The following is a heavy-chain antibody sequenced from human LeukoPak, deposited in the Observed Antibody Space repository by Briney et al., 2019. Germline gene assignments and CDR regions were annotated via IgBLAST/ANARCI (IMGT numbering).Heavy chain of an antibody. CDR2: ISYDGSNK. J-gene: IGHJ4*02. V-gene: IGHV3-30*03. D-gene: IGHD6-13*01. CDR1: GFTFSSYG. CDR3: ASLWKLVLDQYFDY. Sequence: PGGSLRLSCAASGFTFSSYGMHWVRQAPGKGLEWVAVISYDGSNKYYADSVKGRFTISRVNSKNTLYLQMNSLRAEDTAVYYCASLWKLVLDQYFDYWGQGTLVTVSS.